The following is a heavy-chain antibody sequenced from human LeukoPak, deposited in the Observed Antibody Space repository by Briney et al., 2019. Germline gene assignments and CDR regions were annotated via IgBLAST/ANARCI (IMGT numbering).Heavy chain of an antibody. V-gene: IGHV4-61*01. CDR1: GGSISSGSYY. CDR2: IYYSGST. Sequence: SETLSLTCTVSGGSISSGSYYWSWIRQPPGKGLEWIGFIYYSGSTNYNPSLKSRVTISVDTSKNQFSLKLNPVTAADTAVYYYARFLSDSSGWNADAFDIWGQGTMVTVSS. D-gene: IGHD6-19*01. CDR3: ARFLSDSSGWNADAFDI. J-gene: IGHJ3*02.